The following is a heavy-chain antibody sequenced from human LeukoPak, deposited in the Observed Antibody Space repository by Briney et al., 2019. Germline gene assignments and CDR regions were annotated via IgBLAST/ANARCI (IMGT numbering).Heavy chain of an antibody. Sequence: GESLKISCKGSGYSFTSYWIGWVRQMPGKGLEWVGIIYPGDSDTRYSPSFQGQVTISADKSISTAYLQWSSLKASDTAMYYCARHTRDFWEDPYYFDYWGQGTLVTVSS. CDR1: GYSFTSYW. J-gene: IGHJ4*02. CDR2: IYPGDSDT. CDR3: ARHTRDFWEDPYYFDY. V-gene: IGHV5-51*01. D-gene: IGHD3-3*01.